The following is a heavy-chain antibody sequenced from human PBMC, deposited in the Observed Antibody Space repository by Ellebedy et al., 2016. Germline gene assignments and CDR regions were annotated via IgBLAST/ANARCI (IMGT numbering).Heavy chain of an antibody. V-gene: IGHV3-49*03. CDR3: ARDFGNSSGWYGFDP. CDR1: GFTFGDYA. D-gene: IGHD6-19*01. Sequence: GGSLRLSCTASGFTFGDYAMSWFRQAPGKGLEWVGFIRSKAYGGTTEYAASVKGRFTISRDDSKNSLFLQMNSLRAEDTAVYYCARDFGNSSGWYGFDPWGQGTLVTVSS. CDR2: IRSKAYGGTT. J-gene: IGHJ5*02.